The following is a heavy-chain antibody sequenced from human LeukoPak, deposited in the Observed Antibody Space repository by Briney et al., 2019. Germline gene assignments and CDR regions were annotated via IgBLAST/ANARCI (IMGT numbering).Heavy chain of an antibody. CDR1: GLTSSSFA. V-gene: IGHV3-33*01. CDR2: IWYDGSSR. D-gene: IGHD2-15*01. Sequence: GGSLRLSCAASGLTSSSFAIHWVRQAPGKGLEWVAIIWYDGSSRYFADSVKGRFTVSRDNSKNTLYLQMNSLRAEDTAVYYCARDHADCSGGRCHSISQDFYMDVWGKGTTVTVSS. J-gene: IGHJ6*03. CDR3: ARDHADCSGGRCHSISQDFYMDV.